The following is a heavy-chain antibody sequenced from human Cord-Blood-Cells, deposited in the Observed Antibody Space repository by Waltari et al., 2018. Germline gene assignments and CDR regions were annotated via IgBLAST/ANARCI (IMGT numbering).Heavy chain of an antibody. D-gene: IGHD6-6*01. CDR1: GFTFSSYW. Sequence: EVQLVESGGGLVQPGGSLRLSCAAYGFTFSSYWMSWVRQAPGKGLEWVANIKQDGSEKYYVDSVKGRFTISRDNAKNSLYLQMNSLRAEDTAVYYCARDKQAARDAFDIWGQGTMVTVSS. CDR2: IKQDGSEK. CDR3: ARDKQAARDAFDI. V-gene: IGHV3-7*01. J-gene: IGHJ3*02.